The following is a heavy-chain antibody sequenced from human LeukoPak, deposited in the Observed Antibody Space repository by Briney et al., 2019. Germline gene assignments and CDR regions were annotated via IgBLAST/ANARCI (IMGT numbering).Heavy chain of an antibody. CDR3: ARESSGYFY. D-gene: IGHD3-22*01. CDR1: GFNCSSYS. J-gene: IGHJ4*02. V-gene: IGHV3-21*01. Sequence: GGSLRLXCAASGFNCSSYSMNWVRRAPGKGLEWVSSISSSSSFRYYADSVKGRFTISRDNAKNSLYLQMNSLRAEDTAVYYCARESSGYFYWGQGTLVTVSS. CDR2: ISSSSSFR.